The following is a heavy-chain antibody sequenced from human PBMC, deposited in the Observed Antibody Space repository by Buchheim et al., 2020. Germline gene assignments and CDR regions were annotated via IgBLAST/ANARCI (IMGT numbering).Heavy chain of an antibody. CDR1: GFTFSSYE. CDR3: ARIAAADDGYYYYGMDV. D-gene: IGHD6-13*01. CDR2: ISSSGSTI. V-gene: IGHV3-48*03. J-gene: IGHJ6*02. Sequence: EVQLVESEGGLVQPGGSLRLSCAASGFTFSSYEMNWVRQAPGKGLEWVSYISSSGSTIYYADSVKGRFTISRDNAKNSLYLQMNSLRAEDTAVDYCARIAAADDGYYYYGMDVWGQGTT.